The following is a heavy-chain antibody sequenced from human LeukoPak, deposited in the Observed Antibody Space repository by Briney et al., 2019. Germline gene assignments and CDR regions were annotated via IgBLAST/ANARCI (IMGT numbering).Heavy chain of an antibody. Sequence: PSETLSLTCTVSGDSISSYYWSWIRQPPGKGLEWIGYVSYSGSTNYNPSLKSPVTISLDTPKNQFSLKLSSVTAADTAVYYCARLEGYCSGGSCSYYFDYWGQGTLVTVSS. V-gene: IGHV4-59*08. CDR1: GDSISSYY. CDR2: VSYSGST. CDR3: ARLEGYCSGGSCSYYFDY. J-gene: IGHJ4*02. D-gene: IGHD2-15*01.